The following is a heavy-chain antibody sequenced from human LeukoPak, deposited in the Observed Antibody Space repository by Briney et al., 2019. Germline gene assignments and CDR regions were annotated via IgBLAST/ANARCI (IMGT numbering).Heavy chain of an antibody. Sequence: GGSLRLSCAASGFPFNTQDMRWVRQAPGKGLEWVSSIIADGGATFYAGSVRGRFTISRDNSRSTLDLQMNSLRVEDTAVYYCGKGRVSEWGQGTLVTVSS. CDR1: GFPFNTQD. CDR3: GKGRVSE. J-gene: IGHJ4*02. D-gene: IGHD6-19*01. V-gene: IGHV3-23*01. CDR2: IIADGGAT.